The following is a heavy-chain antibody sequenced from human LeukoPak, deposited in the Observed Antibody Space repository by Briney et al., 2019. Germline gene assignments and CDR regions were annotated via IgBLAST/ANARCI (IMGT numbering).Heavy chain of an antibody. V-gene: IGHV3-23*01. CDR2: ISSSSSYI. CDR3: AKAHLWFGELPGAFDI. D-gene: IGHD3-10*01. CDR1: GFTFSSYA. Sequence: GGSLRLSCAASGFTFSSYAMSWVRQAPGKGLEWVSAISSSSSYIYYADSVKGRFTISRDNSKNTLYLQMNSLRAEDMAVYYCAKAHLWFGELPGAFDIWGQGTMVTVSS. J-gene: IGHJ3*02.